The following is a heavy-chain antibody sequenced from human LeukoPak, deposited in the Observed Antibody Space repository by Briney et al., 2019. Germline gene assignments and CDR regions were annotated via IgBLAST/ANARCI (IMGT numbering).Heavy chain of an antibody. D-gene: IGHD2-21*01. V-gene: IGHV3-48*03. CDR2: TSSSGSTM. CDR1: GFTFSSYE. CDR3: ERRGGARAFDI. J-gene: IGHJ3*02. Sequence: GGSLRLSCAASGFTFSSYEMNWVRQAPGKGLEWVSYTSSSGSTMYYADSVKGRFTISRDNAKNSLYLQMNSLRAEDTAVYYCERRGGARAFDICGQGTMVTVSS.